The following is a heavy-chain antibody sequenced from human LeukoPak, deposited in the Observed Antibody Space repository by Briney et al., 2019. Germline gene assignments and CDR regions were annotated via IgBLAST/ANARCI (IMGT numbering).Heavy chain of an antibody. J-gene: IGHJ6*02. CDR3: ARGVAWREYYDMDV. CDR1: GYTFTGYY. V-gene: IGHV1-2*02. D-gene: IGHD2-15*01. CDR2: INPNSGGT. Sequence: ASVKVSCKASGYTFTGYYMHWVRQAPGHGLEWMGWINPNSGGTNYAQKFQGRVTMTRDTSISTAYMELSRLTYDAAAVYYCARGVAWREYYDMDVWGQGTTVTASS.